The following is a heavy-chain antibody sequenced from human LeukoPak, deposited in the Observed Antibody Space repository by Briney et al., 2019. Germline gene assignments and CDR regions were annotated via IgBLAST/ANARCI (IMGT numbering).Heavy chain of an antibody. J-gene: IGHJ3*02. CDR2: ISSSSSYI. Sequence: PGGSLRLSCAASGFTFSSYSMNWVRQAPGKGLEWVSSISSSSSYIYYADSVKGRFTISRDNAKNSLYLQMNSLRAEDTAVYYCARDHPASITLDAFDIWGQGTMVTVSS. CDR3: ARDHPASITLDAFDI. D-gene: IGHD5-12*01. V-gene: IGHV3-21*01. CDR1: GFTFSSYS.